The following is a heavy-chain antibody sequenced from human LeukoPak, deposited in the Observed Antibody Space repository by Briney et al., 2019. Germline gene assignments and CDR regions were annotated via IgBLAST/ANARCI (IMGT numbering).Heavy chain of an antibody. D-gene: IGHD3-10*01. CDR2: INWYGGST. J-gene: IGHJ6*03. CDR3: ARVGGHDYGSGSYSKYYYSYYIDV. V-gene: IGHV3-20*04. Sequence: GESLRLSCSASGFTFDYYVLSWVPPAPGKGPEWVSGINWYGGSTGYAGSVNGPFTISRDNAKNSLYLQMNSLRAEDTALYYCARVGGHDYGSGSYSKYYYSYYIDVWGKGTTVTVSS. CDR1: GFTFDYYV.